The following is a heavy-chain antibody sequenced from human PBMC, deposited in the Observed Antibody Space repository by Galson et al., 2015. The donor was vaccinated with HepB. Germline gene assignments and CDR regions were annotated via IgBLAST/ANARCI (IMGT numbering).Heavy chain of an antibody. CDR2: IYPGDSDT. V-gene: IGHV5-51*01. CDR3: ARQIDTAMYYYYGMDV. Sequence: QSGAEVKKPGESLKISCKGSGYSFTSYWIGWVRQMPGKGLEWMGIIYPGDSDTRYSPSFQGQVTISADKSISTAYLQWGSLKASDTAMYYCARQIDTAMYYYYGMDVWGQGTTVTVSS. D-gene: IGHD5-18*01. J-gene: IGHJ6*02. CDR1: GYSFTSYW.